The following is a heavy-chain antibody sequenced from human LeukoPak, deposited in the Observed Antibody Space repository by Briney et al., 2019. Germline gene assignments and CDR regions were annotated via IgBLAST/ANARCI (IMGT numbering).Heavy chain of an antibody. J-gene: IGHJ6*03. D-gene: IGHD3-3*01. V-gene: IGHV1-8*01. CDR2: IKPKSGNT. CDR3: ARTTYYDFWSGYYGYCYYYMDV. CDR1: RYTFTRYD. Sequence: ASVKVSCKASRYTFTRYDINWVRQATGQGREWMGWIKPKSGNTGYARKCQDRVTMTRNTAISTTYMELSSLRSEDTAVYYCARTTYYDFWSGYYGYCYYYMDVWGKGTTVTVSS.